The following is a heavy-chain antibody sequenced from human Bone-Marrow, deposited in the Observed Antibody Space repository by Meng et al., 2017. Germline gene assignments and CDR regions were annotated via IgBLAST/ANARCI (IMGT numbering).Heavy chain of an antibody. D-gene: IGHD4-11*01. CDR2: INHSGST. Sequence: QVQLRQGGEGRLKPSETLSLTCAVYGGSFSDYYWSWIRQPPGKGLEWIGEINHSGSTNYNPSLESRATISVDTSQNNLSLKLSSVTAADSAVYYCARGPTTMAHDFDYWGQGTLVTVSS. V-gene: IGHV4-34*01. J-gene: IGHJ4*02. CDR1: GGSFSDYY. CDR3: ARGPTTMAHDFDY.